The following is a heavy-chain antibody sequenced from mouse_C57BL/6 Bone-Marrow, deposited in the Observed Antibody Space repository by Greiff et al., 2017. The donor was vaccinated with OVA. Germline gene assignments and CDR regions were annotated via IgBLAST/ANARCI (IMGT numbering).Heavy chain of an antibody. D-gene: IGHD2-2*01. Sequence: VQLQQSGAELVRPGTSVKVSCKASGYAFTNYLIEWVKQRPGQGLEWIGVINPGSGGTNYNEKFKGKATLTADKSSSTAYMQLSSLTSEDSAVYFCARCGYDGHYYAMDYWGQGTSVTVSS. V-gene: IGHV1-54*01. CDR2: INPGSGGT. CDR3: ARCGYDGHYYAMDY. CDR1: GYAFTNYL. J-gene: IGHJ4*01.